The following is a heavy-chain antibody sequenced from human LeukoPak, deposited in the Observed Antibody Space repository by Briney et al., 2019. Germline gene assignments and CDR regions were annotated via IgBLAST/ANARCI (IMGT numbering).Heavy chain of an antibody. J-gene: IGHJ4*02. Sequence: SETLSLTCTVSGGSISSSSYYWGWIRQPPGTGLEWIGSIYYSGSTYYNSSLKSRVTISVDTSKNQFSLKLSSVTAADTAVYYCATSTYYYGSGPFDYWGQGTLVTVSS. D-gene: IGHD3-10*01. CDR1: GGSISSSSYY. V-gene: IGHV4-39*07. CDR3: ATSTYYYGSGPFDY. CDR2: IYYSGST.